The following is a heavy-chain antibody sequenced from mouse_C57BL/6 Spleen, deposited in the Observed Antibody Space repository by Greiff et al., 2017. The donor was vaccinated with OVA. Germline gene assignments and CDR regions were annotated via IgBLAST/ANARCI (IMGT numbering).Heavy chain of an antibody. V-gene: IGHV3-6*01. Sequence: EVKLVESGPGLVKPSQSLSLTCSVTGYSITSGYYWNWIRQFPGNKLEWMGYISYDGSNNYNPSLKNRISITRDTSKNQFFLKLNSVTTEDTATYYCAGGTGTGYFDYWGQGTTLTVSS. CDR1: GYSITSGYY. D-gene: IGHD4-1*01. CDR3: AGGTGTGYFDY. CDR2: ISYDGSN. J-gene: IGHJ2*01.